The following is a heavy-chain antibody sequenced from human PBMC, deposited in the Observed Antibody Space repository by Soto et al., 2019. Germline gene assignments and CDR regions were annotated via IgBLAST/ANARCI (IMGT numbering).Heavy chain of an antibody. CDR2: IIPIFGTA. CDR1: GGTFSSYA. CDR3: ARDPRRYDYVWGSYRPYYYYGMDV. V-gene: IGHV1-69*12. Sequence: QVQLVQSGAEVKKPGSSVKVSCKASGGTFSSYAISWVRQAPGQGLEWMGGIIPIFGTANYAQKFQGRVTTTADESTSTAYMELSSLRSEDTAVYYCARDPRRYDYVWGSYRPYYYYGMDVWGQGTTVTVSS. J-gene: IGHJ6*02. D-gene: IGHD3-16*02.